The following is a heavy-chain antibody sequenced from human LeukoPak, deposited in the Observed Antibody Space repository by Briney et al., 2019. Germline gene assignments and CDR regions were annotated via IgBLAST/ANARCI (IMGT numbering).Heavy chain of an antibody. Sequence: SETLSLTCAVYGGSFSGYYWSWICQPPGKGLEWIGEINHSGSTNYNPSLKSRVTISVDTSKNQFSLKLSSVTAADTAVYYCARLGGGSITIFGVVIKRLLYYFDYWGQGTLVTVSS. V-gene: IGHV4-34*01. D-gene: IGHD3-3*01. CDR3: ARLGGGSITIFGVVIKRLLYYFDY. J-gene: IGHJ4*02. CDR1: GGSFSGYY. CDR2: INHSGST.